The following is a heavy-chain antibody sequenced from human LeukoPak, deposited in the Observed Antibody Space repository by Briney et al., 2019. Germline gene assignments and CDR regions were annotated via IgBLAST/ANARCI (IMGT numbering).Heavy chain of an antibody. J-gene: IGHJ4*02. CDR1: GFTFSNYW. Sequence: PGGSLRLSCAASGFTFSNYWMSWVRQAPGKGLEWVANIKYDGSEKNYVDSVKGRFTISRDNAKNSLYLQMNSLRAEDTAVYYCARYIDWRYYFDYWGQGTLVTVSS. CDR3: ARYIDWRYYFDY. D-gene: IGHD2-15*01. V-gene: IGHV3-7*05. CDR2: IKYDGSEK.